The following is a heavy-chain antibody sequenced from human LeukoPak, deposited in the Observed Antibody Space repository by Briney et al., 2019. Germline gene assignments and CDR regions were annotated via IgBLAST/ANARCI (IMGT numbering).Heavy chain of an antibody. V-gene: IGHV3-11*01. CDR2: ISSSGSST. CDR1: GFTFSDYY. J-gene: IGHJ4*02. Sequence: GGSLRLSCAASGFTFSDYYMSWFRQAPGKGLEWATYISSSGSSTYYADSVKGRFTISRDNSKNTLYLQMNSLRAEDTAVYYCAAPLGGSSSWSYYFDYWGQGTLVTVSS. D-gene: IGHD6-13*01. CDR3: AAPLGGSSSWSYYFDY.